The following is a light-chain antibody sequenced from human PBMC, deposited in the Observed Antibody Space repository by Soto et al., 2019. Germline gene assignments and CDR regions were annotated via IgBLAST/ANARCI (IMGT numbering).Light chain of an antibody. J-gene: IGKJ1*01. CDR1: QSVSSY. V-gene: IGKV3-11*01. Sequence: EIVLTQSPATLSLSPGERATLSCRASQSVSSYLAWYQQKPGQAPRLLIYGASNRATGIPDRFSASGSGTEFTLTISSLQSEDFAVYYCQQYGTSPRTFGQGTKVDIK. CDR3: QQYGTSPRT. CDR2: GAS.